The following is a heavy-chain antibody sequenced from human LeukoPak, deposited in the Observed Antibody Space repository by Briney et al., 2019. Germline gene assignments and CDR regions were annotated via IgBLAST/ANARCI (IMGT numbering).Heavy chain of an antibody. V-gene: IGHV1-46*01. D-gene: IGHD5-24*01. CDR3: ARVVDGLFDY. CDR2: INPSGGST. Sequence: GASVKVSCKASGHTFTGYYMHWVRQAPGHGLEWMGIINPSGGSTSYAQKFQGRVTMTRDMSTSTVYMELSSLRSEDTAVYYCARVVDGLFDYWGQGTLVTVSS. J-gene: IGHJ4*02. CDR1: GHTFTGYY.